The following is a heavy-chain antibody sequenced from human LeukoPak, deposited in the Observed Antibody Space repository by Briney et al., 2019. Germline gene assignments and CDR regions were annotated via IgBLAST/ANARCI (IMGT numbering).Heavy chain of an antibody. Sequence: SETLSLTCTVSGGSISSYYWSWIRQPPGKGLEWIGYIYTSESTNYNPSLKSRVTISVDTSKNQFSLKLSSVTAADTAVYYCARDSSGYSPFDYWGQGTLVTVSS. CDR3: ARDSSGYSPFDY. CDR2: IYTSEST. V-gene: IGHV4-4*09. D-gene: IGHD3-22*01. CDR1: GGSISSYY. J-gene: IGHJ4*02.